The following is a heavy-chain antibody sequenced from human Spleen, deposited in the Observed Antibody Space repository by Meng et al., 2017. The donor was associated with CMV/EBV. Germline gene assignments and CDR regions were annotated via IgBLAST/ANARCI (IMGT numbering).Heavy chain of an antibody. CDR3: TKGGGERVTFDAMDV. CDR2: ISRNTGIL. V-gene: IGHV3-9*01. CDR1: GFTFDDFS. Sequence: SLRISWTATGFTFDDFSMHWVRQTPGEGLVLVSGISRNTGILGYADNAKGRFSISRDNAKKTLSLQMNTLRAEDTALYHCTKGGGERVTFDAMDVWGQGTTVTVSS. J-gene: IGHJ6*02. D-gene: IGHD2-21*02.